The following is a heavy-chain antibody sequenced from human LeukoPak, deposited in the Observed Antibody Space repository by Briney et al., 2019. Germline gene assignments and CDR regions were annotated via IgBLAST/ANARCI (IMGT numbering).Heavy chain of an antibody. D-gene: IGHD3-10*01. J-gene: IGHJ6*03. V-gene: IGHV1-69*05. Sequence: SVKVSCKASGGTFSSYAISWVRQAPGQGLEWMGGIIPIFGTANYAQKFQGRVTITTDESTSTAYMELSSLRSEDTAVYYCASHMWSGEFPSGVGYMDVWGKGTTVTVSS. CDR1: GGTFSSYA. CDR2: IIPIFGTA. CDR3: ASHMWSGEFPSGVGYMDV.